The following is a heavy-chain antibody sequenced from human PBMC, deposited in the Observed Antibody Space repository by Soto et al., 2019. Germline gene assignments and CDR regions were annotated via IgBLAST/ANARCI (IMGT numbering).Heavy chain of an antibody. V-gene: IGHV3-74*01. J-gene: IGHJ4*02. CDR1: GFTFSSYW. Sequence: EVQLVESGGGLVQPGGSLRLSCAASGFTFSSYWMHWFRQAPGKGLVWVSRIYTDGSRADYADSVKGRFTISRDNAKNTVYLQVNSLGAEDTAVYYCARGARNYYYFDYWGQGTLVTVSS. D-gene: IGHD1-7*01. CDR2: IYTDGSRA. CDR3: ARGARNYYYFDY.